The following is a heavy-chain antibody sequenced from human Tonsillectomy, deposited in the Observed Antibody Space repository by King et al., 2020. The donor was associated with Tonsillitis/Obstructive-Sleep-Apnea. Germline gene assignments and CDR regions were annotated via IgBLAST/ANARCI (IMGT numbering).Heavy chain of an antibody. J-gene: IGHJ3*02. CDR1: GYSFTSYW. Sequence: VQLVESGAEVKKPGESLKISCKGSGYSFTSYWIGWVRQMPGKGLEWMGIIYPGDSDTRYSPSFQGQVTISADKSISTAYLQWSSLKASDTAMYYCARSPQYYYDSSGYSAFDIWGQGTMVTVSS. CDR3: ARSPQYYYDSSGYSAFDI. CDR2: IYPGDSDT. V-gene: IGHV5-51*01. D-gene: IGHD3-22*01.